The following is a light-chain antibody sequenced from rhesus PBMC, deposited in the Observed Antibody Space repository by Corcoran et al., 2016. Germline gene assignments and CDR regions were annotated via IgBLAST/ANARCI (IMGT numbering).Light chain of an antibody. CDR1: QSVGST. Sequence: DIQMTQSPSSLSASLGDTVTISCRASQSVGSTLAWYQQRPGKAPKLLIYKASTLETGVPSRFSGRGSWTDFTITIRRLQSDDFATYYCQQYRSRPLTFGPGTKLDIK. CDR3: QQYRSRPLT. CDR2: KAS. V-gene: IGKV1-22*01. J-gene: IGKJ3*01.